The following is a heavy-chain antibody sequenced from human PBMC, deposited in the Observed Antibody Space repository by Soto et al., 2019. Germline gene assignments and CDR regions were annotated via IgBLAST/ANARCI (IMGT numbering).Heavy chain of an antibody. J-gene: IGHJ4*02. D-gene: IGHD3-22*01. V-gene: IGHV3-30*18. Sequence: QVQLVESGGGVVQPGRSLRLSCAASGFSFSSYGMHWVHQTPGKGLEWVAGISYDGSNKYYVDSMKGRLTISRDNSKNTLALQMNSLRAEDTAVYYCAKDTYYHDSSGYYVFDYWGQGTLVTVSS. CDR2: ISYDGSNK. CDR1: GFSFSSYG. CDR3: AKDTYYHDSSGYYVFDY.